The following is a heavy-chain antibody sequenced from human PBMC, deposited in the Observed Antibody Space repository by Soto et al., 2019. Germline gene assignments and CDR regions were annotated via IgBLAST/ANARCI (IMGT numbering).Heavy chain of an antibody. CDR3: AKWHTYNYDSLAFSGFDC. D-gene: IGHD3-16*01. J-gene: IGHJ4*02. CDR1: GFTFSSYA. Sequence: PGGALRLSCVASGFTFSSYAMTWVRQAPGKGLEWVSAISGGDGSPSYADSVKGRFTISRDNSKNTLYLHMDSLRADDTAAYYCAKWHTYNYDSLAFSGFDCWGQGTQVPVSS. V-gene: IGHV3-23*01. CDR2: ISGGDGSP.